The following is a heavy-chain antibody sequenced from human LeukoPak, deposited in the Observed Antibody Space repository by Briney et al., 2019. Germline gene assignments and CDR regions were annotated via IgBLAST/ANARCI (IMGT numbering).Heavy chain of an antibody. Sequence: PSETLSLTCTVSGGSISSGDYYWSWIRQPPGKGLEWIGYIYYSGSTYYNPSLKSRVTISVDTSKNQFSLKLSSVTAADTAVYYCARATCSSTSCYYAFDIWGQGTMVTVSS. D-gene: IGHD2-2*01. CDR1: GGSISSGDYY. CDR3: ARATCSSTSCYYAFDI. V-gene: IGHV4-30-4*08. CDR2: IYYSGST. J-gene: IGHJ3*02.